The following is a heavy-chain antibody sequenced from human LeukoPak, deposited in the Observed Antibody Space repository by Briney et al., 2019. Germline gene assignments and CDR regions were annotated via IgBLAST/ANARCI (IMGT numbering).Heavy chain of an antibody. Sequence: GGSLRLSCAASGFTFSSYWMTWVRQAPGKGLEWVANIKQDGSDKYYVDSVRGRFTVSRVNAKNSLYLQMNNLRAEDTAVYYCARDQGVGFDPWGQGTLVTVSS. CDR3: ARDQGVGFDP. CDR1: GFTFSSYW. D-gene: IGHD2-8*01. J-gene: IGHJ5*02. V-gene: IGHV3-7*03. CDR2: IKQDGSDK.